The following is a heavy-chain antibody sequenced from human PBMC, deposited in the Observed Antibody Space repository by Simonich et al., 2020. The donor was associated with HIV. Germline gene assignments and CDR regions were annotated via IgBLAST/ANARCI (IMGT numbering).Heavy chain of an antibody. Sequence: QVQLVQSGAEVNKPGASVKVSCKASGYTFTDYYMHWVRQAPGKGLEWRGWINPNSGGTNNAQKFQGRVTRTRDTSISTAYRERSRLRADDTAVYYCARGPQQVVPVFDAFDIWGPRTMVTVSS. CDR3: ARGPQQVVPVFDAFDI. D-gene: IGHD6-13*01. CDR1: GYTFTDYY. CDR2: INPNSGGT. V-gene: IGHV1-2*02. J-gene: IGHJ3*02.